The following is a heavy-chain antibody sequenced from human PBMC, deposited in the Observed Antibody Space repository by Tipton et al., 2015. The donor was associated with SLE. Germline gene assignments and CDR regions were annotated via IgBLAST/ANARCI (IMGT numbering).Heavy chain of an antibody. J-gene: IGHJ4*02. V-gene: IGHV4-4*07. CDR2: VYISGNT. D-gene: IGHD2-15*01. CDR1: GGSISSYY. Sequence: TLSLTCTVSGGSISSYYWNWIRQAAGKGLEWIGRVYISGNTNYNPSVQSRVTMSVDTSKNQSSLILSSVTAADTAVYYCARDAHGYYSGWMDYWGQGTLVTVSS. CDR3: ARDAHGYYSGWMDY.